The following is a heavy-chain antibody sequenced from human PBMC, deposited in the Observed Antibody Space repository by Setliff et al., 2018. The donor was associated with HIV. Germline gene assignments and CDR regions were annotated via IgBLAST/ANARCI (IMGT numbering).Heavy chain of an antibody. Sequence: RLSCAAPGFPFKTYWMHWVRQAPGKGLEWVSRINTDASSTTYADSVKGRFTISRDNAKNIVYLQMNSLRVEDTAVYYCANSPARPPFDCWGQGALVTVSS. CDR2: INTDASST. CDR1: GFPFKTYW. V-gene: IGHV3-74*03. D-gene: IGHD6-6*01. J-gene: IGHJ4*02. CDR3: ANSPARPPFDC.